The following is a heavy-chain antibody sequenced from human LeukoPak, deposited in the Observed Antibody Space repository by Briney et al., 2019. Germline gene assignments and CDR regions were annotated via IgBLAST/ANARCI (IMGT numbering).Heavy chain of an antibody. V-gene: IGHV3-23*01. D-gene: IGHD1-26*01. J-gene: IGHJ4*02. CDR3: AKHSGSYFIYYVDS. Sequence: PGESLRLSCAASGFNFSSYGMSWVRQATGKGLEWVSTISGSAYNTYYADSVKGRFTISRDNSANTLYLQMNSLRAEDTALYYCAKHSGSYFIYYVDSWGQGTLVTVSS. CDR2: ISGSAYNT. CDR1: GFNFSSYG.